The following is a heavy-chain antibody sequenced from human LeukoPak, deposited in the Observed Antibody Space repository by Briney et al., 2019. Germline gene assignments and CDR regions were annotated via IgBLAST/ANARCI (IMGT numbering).Heavy chain of an antibody. CDR3: ARGVSVTTAPHYYGMDV. CDR1: GGTFSSYA. D-gene: IGHD4-11*01. V-gene: IGHV1-2*04. CDR2: INPNSGGT. Sequence: GASVKVSCKASGGTFSSYAISWVRQAPGQGLEWMGWINPNSGGTNYAQKFQGWVTMTRDTSISTAYMELSRLRSDDTAVYYCARGVSVTTAPHYYGMDVWGQGTTVTVSS. J-gene: IGHJ6*02.